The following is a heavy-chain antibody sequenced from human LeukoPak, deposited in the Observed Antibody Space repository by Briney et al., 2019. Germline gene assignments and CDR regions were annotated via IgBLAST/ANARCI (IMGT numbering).Heavy chain of an antibody. J-gene: IGHJ4*02. D-gene: IGHD6-6*01. CDR2: INHSGST. Sequence: PSETLSLTCAVYGGSFSGYCWSWIRQPPGKGLEWIGEINHSGSTNYNPSLKSRVTISVDPSKNQFSLKLSSVTAADTAVYYCARLAARSLDYWGQGTLVTVSS. CDR3: ARLAARSLDY. V-gene: IGHV4-34*01. CDR1: GGSFSGYC.